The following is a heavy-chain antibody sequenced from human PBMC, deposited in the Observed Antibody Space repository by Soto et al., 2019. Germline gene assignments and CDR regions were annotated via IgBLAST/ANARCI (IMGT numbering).Heavy chain of an antibody. CDR2: INHSGST. J-gene: IGHJ4*02. CDR1: GGSFSRYY. V-gene: IGHV4-34*01. CDR3: ARSAASGSEGGYYFDY. D-gene: IGHD6-25*01. Sequence: SQTMSLTCAVCGGSFSRYYWSWIRQPPGKGLEWIGEINHSGSTNYNPSLKSRVTISVDTSKNQFSLKLSSVTAADTAVYYCARSAASGSEGGYYFDYWGQGTLVTVSS.